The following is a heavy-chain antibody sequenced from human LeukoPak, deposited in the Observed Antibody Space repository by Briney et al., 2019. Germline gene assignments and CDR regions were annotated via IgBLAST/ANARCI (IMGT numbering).Heavy chain of an antibody. CDR1: GYTFTSYY. CDR2: INPSGGST. D-gene: IGHD3-22*01. CDR3: ARDYYDSSGSQALHSGNFDY. V-gene: IGHV1-46*01. J-gene: IGHJ4*02. Sequence: ASVKVSCTASGYTFTSYYMHWVRQAPGQGLEWMGIINPSGGSTSYAQKFQGRVTMTRDTSTSTVYMELSSLRSEDTAVYYCARDYYDSSGSQALHSGNFDYWGQGTLVTVSS.